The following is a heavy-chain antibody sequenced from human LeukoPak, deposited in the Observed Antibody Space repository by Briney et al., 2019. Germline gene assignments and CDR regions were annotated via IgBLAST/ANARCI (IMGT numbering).Heavy chain of an antibody. V-gene: IGHV4-39*01. CDR1: GDSIRSPSYY. CDR3: ARRRVDIVATANFDY. Sequence: SETLSLTCTVSGDSIRSPSYYWGWIRQPPGKGLEWIGSIYYSGSTYYNPSPKSRVTISVDTSKNQFSLKLSSVTAADTAVYYCARRRVDIVATANFDYWGQGTLVTVSS. J-gene: IGHJ4*02. CDR2: IYYSGST. D-gene: IGHD5-12*01.